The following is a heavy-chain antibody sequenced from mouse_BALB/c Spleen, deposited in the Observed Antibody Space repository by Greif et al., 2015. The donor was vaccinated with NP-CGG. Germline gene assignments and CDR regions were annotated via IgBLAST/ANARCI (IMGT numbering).Heavy chain of an antibody. CDR1: GFTFTDYY. V-gene: IGHV7-3*02. J-gene: IGHJ4*01. CDR3: ARVDGPHYYAMDY. CDR2: IRNKANGYTT. Sequence: EVKLVESGGGLVQPGGSLRLSCATSGFTFTDYYMSWVRQPPGKALEWLGFIRNKANGYTTEYSASVKGRFTISRDNSQSILYLQMNTLRAEDSATYYCARVDGPHYYAMDYWGQGTSVTVSS. D-gene: IGHD2-3*01.